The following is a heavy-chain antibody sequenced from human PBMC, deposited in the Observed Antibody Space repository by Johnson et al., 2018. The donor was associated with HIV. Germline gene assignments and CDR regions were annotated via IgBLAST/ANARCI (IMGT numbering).Heavy chain of an antibody. Sequence: QVQLVESGGGVVQPGRSLRLSCAASGFSFSSYDMHWVRQAPGKGLEWVAVISYDGSNKYYADSVQGRFTISRDNSKNTLYLQMNSLRAEDTAVYYCARDGGYSSSWYKYAFDIWGQGTLVIVSS. CDR2: ISYDGSNK. D-gene: IGHD6-13*01. V-gene: IGHV3-30*03. CDR1: GFSFSSYD. CDR3: ARDGGYSSSWYKYAFDI. J-gene: IGHJ3*02.